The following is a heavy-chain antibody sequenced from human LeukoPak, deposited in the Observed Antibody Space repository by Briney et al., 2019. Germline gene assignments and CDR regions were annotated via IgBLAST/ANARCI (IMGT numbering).Heavy chain of an antibody. CDR3: AKGSRNTGFDY. CDR1: RFTFTRFA. V-gene: IGHV3-23*01. Sequence: GGSLRLSCAASRFTFTRFAMYWVRQAPGKGLEWVSAISDSGGNTYYADSVKGRFTISRDNSKNTLYLQMNSLRVEDTAVYYCAKGSRNTGFDYWGQGTLVTVSS. J-gene: IGHJ4*02. CDR2: ISDSGGNT. D-gene: IGHD1-26*01.